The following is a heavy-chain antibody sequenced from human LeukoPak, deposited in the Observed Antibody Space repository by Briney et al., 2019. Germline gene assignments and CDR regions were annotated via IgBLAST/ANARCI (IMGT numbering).Heavy chain of an antibody. CDR1: GFTFSSYA. J-gene: IGHJ4*02. CDR2: ISGSGGST. CDR3: AKDPVQLWSPLFDY. D-gene: IGHD5-18*01. V-gene: IGHV3-23*01. Sequence: GGSLRLSCAASGFTFSSYATSWVRQAPGKGLEWVSAISGSGGSTYYADSVKGRFTISRDNSKNTLYLQMNSLRAEDTAVYYCAKDPVQLWSPLFDYWGQGTLVTVSS.